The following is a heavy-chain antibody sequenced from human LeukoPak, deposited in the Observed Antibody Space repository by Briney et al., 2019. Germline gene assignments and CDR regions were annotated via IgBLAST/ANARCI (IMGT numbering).Heavy chain of an antibody. CDR2: ISWNSGSI. CDR1: GFTFDDYA. CDR3: AKDISELGELSPDV. J-gene: IGHJ6*04. D-gene: IGHD3-10*01. V-gene: IGHV3-9*01. Sequence: GGSLRLSCAASGFTFDDYAMHWVRQAPGKGLEWVSGISWNSGSIGYADSVKGRFTISGDNAKNSLYLQMNSLRAEDTALYYCAKDISELGELSPDVWGKGTTVTVSS.